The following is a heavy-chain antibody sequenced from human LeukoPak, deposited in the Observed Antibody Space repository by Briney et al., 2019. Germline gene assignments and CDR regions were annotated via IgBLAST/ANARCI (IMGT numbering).Heavy chain of an antibody. D-gene: IGHD3-10*01. Sequence: GSLRLSCSASGFTFTNYPIHWVRQAPGKGLEWVAVISYDVITKYYADSVKGRFTLSRDNSKNILSMQMDSLRAEDTAVYFWAREDYAASGSSLGNLDYWGQGTLVTVSS. CDR1: GFTFTNYP. CDR2: ISYDVITK. J-gene: IGHJ4*02. V-gene: IGHV3-30-3*01. CDR3: AREDYAASGSSLGNLDY.